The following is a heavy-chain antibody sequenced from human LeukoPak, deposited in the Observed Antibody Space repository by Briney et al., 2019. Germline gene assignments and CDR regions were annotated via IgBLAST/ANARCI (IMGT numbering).Heavy chain of an antibody. J-gene: IGHJ4*02. D-gene: IGHD2-15*01. CDR1: GFTFSSY. V-gene: IGHV3-21*01. Sequence: PGGSLRLSCAASGFTFSSYMNWVRQAPGKGLEWVSSISSSSSYIYYADSVKGRFTISRDNATNSLYLQMSSLRAEDTAVYYCARDLYCSGGSCPLGYWGQGTLVTVSS. CDR3: ARDLYCSGGSCPLGY. CDR2: ISSSSSYI.